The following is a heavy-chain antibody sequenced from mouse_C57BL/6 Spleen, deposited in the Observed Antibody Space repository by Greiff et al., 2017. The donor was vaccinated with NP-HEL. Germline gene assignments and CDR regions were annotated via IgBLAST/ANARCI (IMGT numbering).Heavy chain of an antibody. D-gene: IGHD2-1*01. CDR1: GYTFTDYY. J-gene: IGHJ2*01. V-gene: IGHV1-26*01. CDR3: ARDGNYFDY. CDR2: INPNNGGT. Sequence: VQLKQSGPELVKPGASVKISCKASGYTFTDYYMNWVKQSHGKSLEWIGDINPNNGGTTYNQKFKGKATLTVDKSSRTAYMELRSLTSEDSAVYYCARDGNYFDYWGQGTTLTVSS.